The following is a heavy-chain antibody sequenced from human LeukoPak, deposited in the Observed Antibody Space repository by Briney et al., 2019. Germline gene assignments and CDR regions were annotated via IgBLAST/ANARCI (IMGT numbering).Heavy chain of an antibody. D-gene: IGHD3-22*01. CDR3: ARDRSNYYDSRLDY. CDR2: ISGSGGST. V-gene: IGHV3-23*01. Sequence: GGSLRLSCAASGFTFSSYGMSWIRQAPGKGLEWVSGISGSGGSTYYADSVKGRFTISRDNAKNSLYLQMNRLRAEDTAVYYCARDRSNYYDSRLDYWGQGTLVTVSS. CDR1: GFTFSSYG. J-gene: IGHJ4*02.